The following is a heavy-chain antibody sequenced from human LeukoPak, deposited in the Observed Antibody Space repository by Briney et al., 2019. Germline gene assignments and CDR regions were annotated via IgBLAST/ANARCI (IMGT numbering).Heavy chain of an antibody. Sequence: ASVKVSCKASGYTFTGYYMHWVRQAPGQGLEWMGWINPNSGGTNDAQKFQGRVTMTRDTSISTAYMELSRLRSDDTAVYYCARGTASGYYMDVWGKGTTATVSS. CDR1: GYTFTGYY. CDR3: ARGTASGYYMDV. CDR2: INPNSGGT. D-gene: IGHD5-18*01. V-gene: IGHV1-2*02. J-gene: IGHJ6*03.